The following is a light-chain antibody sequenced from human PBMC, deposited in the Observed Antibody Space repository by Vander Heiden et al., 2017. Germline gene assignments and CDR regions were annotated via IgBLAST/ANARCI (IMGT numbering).Light chain of an antibody. V-gene: IGKV1-8*01. Sequence: ATRFTQSPPSLSASTPDSATITSRASQGISSYLACYQQKPGKAPKLLIYAASTLQSRVPSRSRGRGSRTAFTLTVSRLQIKAFATDCCRLDDTEPQTFGGGTKLEIK. J-gene: IGKJ4*01. CDR1: QGISSY. CDR3: RLDDTEPQT. CDR2: AAS.